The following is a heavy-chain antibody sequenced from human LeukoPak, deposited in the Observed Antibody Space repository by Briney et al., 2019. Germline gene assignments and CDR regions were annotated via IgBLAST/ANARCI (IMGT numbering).Heavy chain of an antibody. Sequence: PSETLSLTCTVSGGSISSYYWSWIRQPPGKGLEWIGYIYYSGSTNYNPSLKSRVTISVDTSKNQFSLKLSSVTAADTAVYYCARSRGAVEAFDIWGQGTMVTVSS. D-gene: IGHD6-19*01. V-gene: IGHV4-59*08. CDR1: GGSISSYY. CDR3: ARSRGAVEAFDI. CDR2: IYYSGST. J-gene: IGHJ3*02.